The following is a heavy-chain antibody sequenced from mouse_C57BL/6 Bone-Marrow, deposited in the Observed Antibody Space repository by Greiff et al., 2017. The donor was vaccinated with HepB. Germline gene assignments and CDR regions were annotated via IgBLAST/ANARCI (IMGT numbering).Heavy chain of an antibody. D-gene: IGHD3-3*01. CDR2: INYDGSST. Sequence: EVKVEESEGGLVQPGSSMKLSCTASGFTFSDYYMAWVRQVPEKGLEWVANINYDGSSTYYLDSLKSRFIISRDNAKNMLYLQMSSLKSEDTATYYCAREGDYYYAMDYWGQGTSVTGSS. J-gene: IGHJ4*01. V-gene: IGHV5-16*01. CDR3: AREGDYYYAMDY. CDR1: GFTFSDYY.